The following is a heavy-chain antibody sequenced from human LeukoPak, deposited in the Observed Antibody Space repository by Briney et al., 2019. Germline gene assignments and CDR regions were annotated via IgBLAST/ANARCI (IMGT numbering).Heavy chain of an antibody. CDR3: ARGKFRLSDSWFDP. D-gene: IGHD3-16*01. J-gene: IGHJ5*02. Sequence: GASVKVSCKASGGTFSSYAISWVRQAPGQGLEWMGRISAYNGNTNYAQKLQGRVTMTTDTSTSTAYMELRSLRSDDTAVYYCARGKFRLSDSWFDPWGQGTLVTVSS. CDR1: GGTFSSYA. CDR2: ISAYNGNT. V-gene: IGHV1-18*04.